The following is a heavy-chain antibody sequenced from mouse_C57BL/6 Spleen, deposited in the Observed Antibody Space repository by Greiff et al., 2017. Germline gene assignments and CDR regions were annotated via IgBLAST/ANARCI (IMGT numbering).Heavy chain of an antibody. CDR3: AVVADWYFDV. J-gene: IGHJ1*03. Sequence: EVQLQQSGPELVKPGASVKISCKASGYTFTDYYMNWVKQSHGKSLEWIGDINPNNGGTSYNQKFKGKATLTVDKSSSTAYMELRSLTSEDSAVYYCAVVADWYFDVWGTGTTGTVSS. V-gene: IGHV1-26*01. CDR1: GYTFTDYY. D-gene: IGHD1-1*01. CDR2: INPNNGGT.